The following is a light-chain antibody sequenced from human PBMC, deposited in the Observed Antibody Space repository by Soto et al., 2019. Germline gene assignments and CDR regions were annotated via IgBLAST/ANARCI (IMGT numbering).Light chain of an antibody. J-gene: IGKJ1*01. CDR2: GAF. V-gene: IGKV3-20*01. CDR3: QQYLISPWT. Sequence: EIVLTQSPGALSLSPGERATLSCRASQSVSSNYLAWYQQKVGQAPRLLIYGAFSRATGIPDRFSGGGSGTDFTLTINRLEPEDFAVYYCQQYLISPWTFGQGTKVEIK. CDR1: QSVSSNY.